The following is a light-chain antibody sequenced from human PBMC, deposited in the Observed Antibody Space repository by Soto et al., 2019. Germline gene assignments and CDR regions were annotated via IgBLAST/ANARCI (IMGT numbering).Light chain of an antibody. Sequence: EIVLTQSPATLSVSAGGTVTLSCRASQSIRTNVAWYQQIPGQAPRLLVYGASTRATGVPARFSGSGSGIEFTLTISSLQSEDSGIYYCQQYFEWPPMTFGQGTKVEI. J-gene: IGKJ1*01. CDR2: GAS. CDR1: QSIRTN. V-gene: IGKV3-15*01. CDR3: QQYFEWPPMT.